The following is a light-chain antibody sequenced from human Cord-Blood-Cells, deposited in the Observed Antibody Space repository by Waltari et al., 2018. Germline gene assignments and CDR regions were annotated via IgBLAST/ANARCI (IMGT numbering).Light chain of an antibody. CDR1: SSDVGGYTY. CDR3: CSYAGSYTWV. Sequence: QSALTQPRSVSGSPGRSVTIPCTGTSSDVGGYTYVSCDQQHQAKAPKLMIYDVRKRPSGVPDRFSGSKSGNTASLTISGLQAEDEADYYCCSYAGSYTWVFGGGTKLTVL. J-gene: IGLJ3*02. CDR2: DVR. V-gene: IGLV2-11*01.